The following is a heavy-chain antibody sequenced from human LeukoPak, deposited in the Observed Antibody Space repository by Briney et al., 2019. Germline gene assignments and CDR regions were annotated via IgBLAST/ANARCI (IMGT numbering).Heavy chain of an antibody. V-gene: IGHV3-30*02. Sequence: GGSLRPSCAASGFTFSSYGMHWVRQAPGKGLEWVAFIRYDGSNKYYADSVKGRFTISRDNSKNTLYLQMNSLRAEDTAVYYCARASPVDDGYAFDIWGQGTMVTVSS. CDR3: ARASPVDDGYAFDI. CDR1: GFTFSSYG. J-gene: IGHJ3*02. CDR2: IRYDGSNK. D-gene: IGHD2-15*01.